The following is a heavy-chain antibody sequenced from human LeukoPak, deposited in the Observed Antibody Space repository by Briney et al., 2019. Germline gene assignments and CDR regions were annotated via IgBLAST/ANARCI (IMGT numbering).Heavy chain of an antibody. CDR3: AKDDGWLYYNH. D-gene: IGHD3-22*01. V-gene: IGHV3-23*01. CDR2: ISPGGEIP. CDR1: GFTFSSYG. J-gene: IGHJ4*02. Sequence: GGSLRLSCAASGFTFSSYGMNWVRQAPGKGLEWVSGISPGGEIPYYADSVKGRFTISRDNSKDTVSLQMHSLRAEDTATYYCAKDDGWLYYNHWGQGTLVTVSS.